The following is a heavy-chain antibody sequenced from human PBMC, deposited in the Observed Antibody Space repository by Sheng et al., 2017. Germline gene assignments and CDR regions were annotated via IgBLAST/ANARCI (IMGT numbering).Heavy chain of an antibody. D-gene: IGHD3-10*01. J-gene: IGHJ3*02. CDR3: ARGGLRGYDGGFDI. Sequence: QVQLEESGPGLVRPSGTLSLTCAVSGGSIIISKWWTWVRQSPGKGLEWIGEIYYSGSTNYNPSLKSRVNMSIDKSKNEFSLRLSSLTAADTAIYFCARGGLRGYDGGFDIWGQGDKWSPSPQ. CDR1: GGSIIISKW. CDR2: IYYSGST. V-gene: IGHV4-4*02.